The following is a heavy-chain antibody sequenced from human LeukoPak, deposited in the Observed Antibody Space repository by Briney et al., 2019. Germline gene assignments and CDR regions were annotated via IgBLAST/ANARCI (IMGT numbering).Heavy chain of an antibody. Sequence: GASVKVSCKASGGTFSSYAISWVRQAPGQGLEWMGRIIPILGIANYAQKFQGRVTITADKSTSTAYMELSSLRSEDTAVYYCARERSIATWPNAFDIWGQGTMVTVSS. CDR2: IIPILGIA. V-gene: IGHV1-69*04. CDR1: GGTFSSYA. CDR3: ARERSIATWPNAFDI. D-gene: IGHD6-6*01. J-gene: IGHJ3*02.